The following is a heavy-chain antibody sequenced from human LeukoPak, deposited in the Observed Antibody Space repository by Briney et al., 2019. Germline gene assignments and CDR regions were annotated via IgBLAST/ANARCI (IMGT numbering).Heavy chain of an antibody. CDR1: GYTFTSYD. CDR3: ARRQESYDSSGYQKPRAEYFQH. Sequence: ASVKVSCKASGYTFTSYDINRVRQATGQGLEWMGWMNPNSGNTGYAQKFQGRVTMTRNTSISTAYMELSSLRSEDTAVYYCARRQESYDSSGYQKPRAEYFQHWGQGTLVTVSS. J-gene: IGHJ1*01. V-gene: IGHV1-8*01. CDR2: MNPNSGNT. D-gene: IGHD3-22*01.